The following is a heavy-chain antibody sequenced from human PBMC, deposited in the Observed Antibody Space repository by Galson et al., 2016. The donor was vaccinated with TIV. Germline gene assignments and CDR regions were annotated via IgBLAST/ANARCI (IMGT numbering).Heavy chain of an antibody. CDR2: ISLGGNT. V-gene: IGHV4-34*01. Sequence: ETLSLTCAVYGGSFSGHYWSWIRQSPGKGLEWIGEISLGGNTNYNPSLKSRVTMSIDTSENQFSVKLMSVTAADTAVYYCARRSTSGFPGIEVAARRRPFDIWGQGTLVIVSS. D-gene: IGHD6-19*01. CDR3: ARRSTSGFPGIEVAARRRPFDI. CDR1: GGSFSGHY. J-gene: IGHJ3*02.